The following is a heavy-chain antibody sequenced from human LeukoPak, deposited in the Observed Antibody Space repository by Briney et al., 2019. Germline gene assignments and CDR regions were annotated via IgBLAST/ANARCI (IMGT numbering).Heavy chain of an antibody. V-gene: IGHV4-39*01. Sequence: KPSETLSLTCTVSGGSISSSSYYWGWIRQAPGKGLEWIGTIYYSGSTYYNPSLKSRVTISVDTSKNQFSLKLTSVTAADTAVYYCARGDMDYWGQGTLVTVSS. D-gene: IGHD3-9*01. CDR2: IYYSGST. J-gene: IGHJ4*02. CDR1: GGSISSSSYY. CDR3: ARGDMDY.